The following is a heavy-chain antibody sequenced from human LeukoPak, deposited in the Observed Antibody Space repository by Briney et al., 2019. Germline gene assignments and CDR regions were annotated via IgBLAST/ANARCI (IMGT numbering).Heavy chain of an antibody. Sequence: SETLSLTCAVHGESFSAYFWSWIRHVPGKGLEWIGEIDHRGSSNYNPPLKSRVTISVDTSKNQFSLKLSSVTAADTAVYYCARVRLGTDAFDIWGQGTMVTVSS. D-gene: IGHD1-1*01. CDR1: GESFSAYF. CDR2: IDHRGSS. V-gene: IGHV4-34*01. J-gene: IGHJ3*02. CDR3: ARVRLGTDAFDI.